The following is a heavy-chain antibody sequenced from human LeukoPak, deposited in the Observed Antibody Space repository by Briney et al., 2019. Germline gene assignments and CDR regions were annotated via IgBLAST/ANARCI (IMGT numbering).Heavy chain of an antibody. J-gene: IGHJ3*02. CDR2: IYPGDSDT. CDR1: GYRFTSYW. D-gene: IGHD1-1*01. CDR3: ARRNTWNGAFDI. Sequence: GESLKISCGGSGYRFTSYWIAWVRQMPGKGLEWMGIIYPGDSDTRYSPSFQGQVTISADKSISTAYLQWSSLKASDTAMYYCARRNTWNGAFDIWGQGTMVTVSS. V-gene: IGHV5-51*01.